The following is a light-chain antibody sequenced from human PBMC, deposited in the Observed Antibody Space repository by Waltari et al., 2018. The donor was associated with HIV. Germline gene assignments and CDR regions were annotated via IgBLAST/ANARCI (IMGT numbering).Light chain of an antibody. V-gene: IGLV3-25*03. Sequence: SSELTQPPSMSVSPGQTARITCSGDAMPKHSDDCDQQKSGRAPVLILFKDTYRPSGIPDRFSGSTAGTPATLSISDVQAGDEADYYCQSTDTAGTVGVFGGGTKLT. CDR2: KDT. CDR3: QSTDTAGTVGV. CDR1: AMPKHS. J-gene: IGLJ3*02.